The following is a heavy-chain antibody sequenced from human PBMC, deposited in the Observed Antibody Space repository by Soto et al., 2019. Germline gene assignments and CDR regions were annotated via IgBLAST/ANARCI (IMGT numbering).Heavy chain of an antibody. CDR3: AKDLGAAGGSSYYHNTIEV. CDR1: GFTFSSYA. J-gene: IGHJ6*02. Sequence: EVQLLESGGGLVQPGGSLRLSCAASGFTFSSYAMSWVRQAPGKGLEWVSAISESGVSTYYADAVKGRFTISRDNSKNTLYLEMNSLRVEDTAVYYCAKDLGAAGGSSYYHNTIEVWGQGTTVTVSS. D-gene: IGHD6-13*01. V-gene: IGHV3-23*01. CDR2: ISESGVST.